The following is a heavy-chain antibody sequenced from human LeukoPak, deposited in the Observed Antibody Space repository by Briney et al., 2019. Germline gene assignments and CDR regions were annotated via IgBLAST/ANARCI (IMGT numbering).Heavy chain of an antibody. J-gene: IGHJ6*03. Sequence: GGSLRLSCAASGFTFSSYGMHWVRQAPGKGLEWVAVISYDGSNKYYADSVKGRFTISRDNSKNTLYLQMNSLRAEDTAVYYCARDRDPTGYSSSWYFGHYYYYMDVWGKGTTVTVSS. CDR3: ARDRDPTGYSSSWYFGHYYYYMDV. V-gene: IGHV3-30*03. D-gene: IGHD6-13*01. CDR2: ISYDGSNK. CDR1: GFTFSSYG.